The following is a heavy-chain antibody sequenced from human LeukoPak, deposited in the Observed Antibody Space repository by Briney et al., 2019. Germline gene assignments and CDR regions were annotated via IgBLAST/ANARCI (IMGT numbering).Heavy chain of an antibody. V-gene: IGHV4-61*02. CDR2: IYTSGTT. CDR3: ARGLWFGDENPPYFDP. J-gene: IGHJ4*02. D-gene: IGHD3-10*01. Sequence: SETLSLTCTVSGGSISSSNYYWRWIRQPAGKGLEWIGRIYTSGTTNYNPSLKSRVTISIDTSKNQFSLKLSSVTAADTAVYYCARGLWFGDENPPYFDPWGQGTLVTVSS. CDR1: GGSISSSNYY.